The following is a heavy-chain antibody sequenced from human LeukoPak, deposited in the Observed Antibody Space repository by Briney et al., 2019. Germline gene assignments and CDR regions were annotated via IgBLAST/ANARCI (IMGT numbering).Heavy chain of an antibody. CDR3: ARDGANDYGDYGANDAFDI. CDR2: ISYDGSNK. V-gene: IGHV3-30*03. Sequence: PGRSLRLSCAASGFTFSRYGMHWVRQAPGKGLEWVAVISYDGSNKYYADSVKGRFTISRDNSMNTLYLQMNSLRAEDTAVYYCARDGANDYGDYGANDAFDIWGQGTMVTVSS. D-gene: IGHD4-17*01. J-gene: IGHJ3*02. CDR1: GFTFSRYG.